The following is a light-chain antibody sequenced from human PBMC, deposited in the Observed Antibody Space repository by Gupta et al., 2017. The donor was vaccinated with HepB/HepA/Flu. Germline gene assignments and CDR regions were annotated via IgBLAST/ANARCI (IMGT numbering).Light chain of an antibody. CDR2: EVN. V-gene: IGLV2-8*01. J-gene: IGLJ1*01. Sequence: QSALTQPPSASGSPGKSVTISCAGTSSDYVSWYQQRPGKAPRLMIYEVNKRPSGVPDRFSGSKSGNSATLTVAGLQAEDDANYYCSSETVNNNFYVFGTGTKTTVL. CDR3: SSETVNNNFYV. CDR1: SSDY.